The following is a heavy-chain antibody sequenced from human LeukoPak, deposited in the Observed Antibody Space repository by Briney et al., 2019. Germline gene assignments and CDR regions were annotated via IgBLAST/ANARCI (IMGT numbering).Heavy chain of an antibody. CDR1: GFTFSDYY. CDR3: ARDLRRRDIVATGSSL. J-gene: IGHJ4*02. V-gene: IGHV3-11*01. CDR2: ISSSGSTI. Sequence: GGSLRLSCAASGFTFSDYYMSWIRQAPGKGLEWVSYISSSGSTIYYADSVKGRFTISRDNAKNSLYLQMNSLRAEDTAVYYCARDLRRRDIVATGSSLWGQGTLVTVSS. D-gene: IGHD5-12*01.